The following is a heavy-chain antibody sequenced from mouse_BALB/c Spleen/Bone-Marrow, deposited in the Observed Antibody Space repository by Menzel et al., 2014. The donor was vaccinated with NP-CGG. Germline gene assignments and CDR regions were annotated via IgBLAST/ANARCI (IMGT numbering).Heavy chain of an antibody. Sequence: EVMLVESGGGLVQPGGSLKLSCAASGFDFSRHWMSWVRQAPGKGLQWIGEINPESNTINYTPSLKDKFIISRDNAKNTLYLQMSKVRSEDTALYCCARLGYYGWFAYWGQGTLVTVSA. CDR1: GFDFSRHW. J-gene: IGHJ3*01. CDR2: INPESNTI. V-gene: IGHV4-1*02. D-gene: IGHD2-3*01. CDR3: ARLGYYGWFAY.